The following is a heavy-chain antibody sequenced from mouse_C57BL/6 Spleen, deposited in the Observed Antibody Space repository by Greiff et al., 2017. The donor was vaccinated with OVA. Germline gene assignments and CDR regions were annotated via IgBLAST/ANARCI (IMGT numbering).Heavy chain of an antibody. CDR3: ARCYDYDGYYAMDY. J-gene: IGHJ4*01. CDR1: GFTFSDYY. Sequence: EVNVVESEGGLVQPGSSMKLSCTASGFTFSDYYMAWVRQVPEKGLEWVANINYDGSSTYYLDSLKSRFIISRDNAKNILYLQMSSLKSEDTATYYCARCYDYDGYYAMDYWGQGTSVTVSS. CDR2: INYDGSST. V-gene: IGHV5-16*01. D-gene: IGHD2-4*01.